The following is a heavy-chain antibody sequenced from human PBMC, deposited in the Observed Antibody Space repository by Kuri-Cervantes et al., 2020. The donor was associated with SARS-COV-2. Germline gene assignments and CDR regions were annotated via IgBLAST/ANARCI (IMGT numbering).Heavy chain of an antibody. Sequence: SQTLSLTCAISGDSVSSNSAAWNWIRQSPSRGLEWLGRTYYRSKWYNDYAVSVKSRITINPDTSKNQFSLKLSSVTAADTAVYYCARANIVVVPAALGAIIYYYYYMDVWGKGTTVTVSS. J-gene: IGHJ6*03. V-gene: IGHV6-1*01. CDR1: GDSVSSNSAA. CDR3: ARANIVVVPAALGAIIYYYYYMDV. D-gene: IGHD2-2*01. CDR2: TYYRSKWYN.